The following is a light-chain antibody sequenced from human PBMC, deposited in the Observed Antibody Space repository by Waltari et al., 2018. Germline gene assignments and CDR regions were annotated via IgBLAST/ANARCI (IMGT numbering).Light chain of an antibody. V-gene: IGLV2-14*01. CDR3: SSYTSSSTLGV. Sequence: QSALTQPASVSGSPVQSITISCTGTSSDVGGYNYVSCYQQHPGKGPKLMIYEVSTRPSGVTNRFSGSKSGNTASLTISGLQAEDDADYYCSSYTSSSTLGVFGGGTKLTVL. CDR2: EVS. CDR1: SSDVGGYNY. J-gene: IGLJ3*02.